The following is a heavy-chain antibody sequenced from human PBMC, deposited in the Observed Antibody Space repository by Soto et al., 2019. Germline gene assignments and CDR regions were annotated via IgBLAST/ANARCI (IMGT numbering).Heavy chain of an antibody. J-gene: IGHJ5*02. D-gene: IGHD3-10*01. CDR1: GYTFTSYY. V-gene: IGHV1-46*01. Sequence: APVKVSCKASGYTFTSYYMHWVRQAPGQGLEWMGIINPSGGSTSYAQKFQGRVTMTRDTSTSTVYMELSSLRSEDTAVYYCVRDLGITMVRGGPYNWFDHWGHGTLVTVSS. CDR3: VRDLGITMVRGGPYNWFDH. CDR2: INPSGGST.